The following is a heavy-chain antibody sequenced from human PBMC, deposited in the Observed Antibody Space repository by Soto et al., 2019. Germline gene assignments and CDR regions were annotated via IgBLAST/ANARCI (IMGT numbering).Heavy chain of an antibody. J-gene: IGHJ6*02. CDR2: ITSSDNVI. CDR1: GFSFSSYE. Sequence: GSLRLSCAASGFSFSSYEMHWVRQAPGKGLEWVSYITSSDNVINYAGSVKGRFTISRDNANNSLYLQMSSLRAEDTAVYYCARRFKDYYYAMDVWGQGTTFTVSS. V-gene: IGHV3-48*03. D-gene: IGHD3-3*01. CDR3: ARRFKDYYYAMDV.